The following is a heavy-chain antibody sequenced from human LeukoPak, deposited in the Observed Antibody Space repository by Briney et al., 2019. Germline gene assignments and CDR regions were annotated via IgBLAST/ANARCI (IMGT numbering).Heavy chain of an antibody. J-gene: IGHJ4*02. CDR3: ARGAAPSYYYDSSGYHEGAYFDY. Sequence: GGSLRLSCAASGFTFSSYAMGWVRQAPGKGLEWVSAISSSGGSTYYADSVKGRFTISRDNSKNTLYLQMNSLRADDTAVYYCARGAAPSYYYDSSGYHEGAYFDYWGQGTLVTVSS. CDR1: GFTFSSYA. D-gene: IGHD3-22*01. V-gene: IGHV3-23*01. CDR2: ISSSGGST.